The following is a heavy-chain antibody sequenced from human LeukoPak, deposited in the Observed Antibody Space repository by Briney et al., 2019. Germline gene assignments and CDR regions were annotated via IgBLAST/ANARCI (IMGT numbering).Heavy chain of an antibody. CDR2: MKEDGSEE. Sequence: PGGSLRLSCATSGFTFSNFWMTWVRQAPVEGLEWVANMKEDGSEEYYVDSVKGRFTIFRDNAKSSLYLQMSSLRVEDTAVYYCARQVAGVNDYWGQGTLVTVSS. D-gene: IGHD6-19*01. CDR3: ARQVAGVNDY. CDR1: GFTFSNFW. J-gene: IGHJ4*02. V-gene: IGHV3-7*01.